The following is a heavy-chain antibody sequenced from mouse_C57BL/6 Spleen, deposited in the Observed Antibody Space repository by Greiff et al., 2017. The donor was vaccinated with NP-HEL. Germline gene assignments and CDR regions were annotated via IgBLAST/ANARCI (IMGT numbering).Heavy chain of an antibody. V-gene: IGHV3-6*01. J-gene: IGHJ1*03. CDR3: ARNDYDRWYFDV. D-gene: IGHD2-4*01. Sequence: VQLKQSGPGLVKPSQSLSLTCSVTGYSITSGYYWNWIRQFPGNKLEWMGYISYDGSNNYNPSLKNRISITRDTSKNQFFLKLNSVTTEDTATYYCARNDYDRWYFDVWGTGTTVTVSS. CDR2: ISYDGSN. CDR1: GYSITSGYY.